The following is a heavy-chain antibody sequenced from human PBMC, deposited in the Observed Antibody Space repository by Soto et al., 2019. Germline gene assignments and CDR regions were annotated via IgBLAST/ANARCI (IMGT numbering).Heavy chain of an antibody. D-gene: IGHD5-12*01. J-gene: IGHJ4*02. V-gene: IGHV3-21*05. CDR2: ISSSGSYT. CDR1: GFTFTRYS. CDR3: AREIRDGYKFYFDF. Sequence: GGSLRLSCAASGFTFTRYSMNWVRQAPGKGLEWISYISSSGSYTRYADSVKGRFTISRDKAKNSVDLHINSLRAEDTAVYYCAREIRDGYKFYFDFWGQGTLVTVSS.